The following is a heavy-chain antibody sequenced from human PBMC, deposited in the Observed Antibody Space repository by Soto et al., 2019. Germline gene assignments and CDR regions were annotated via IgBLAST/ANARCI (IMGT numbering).Heavy chain of an antibody. J-gene: IGHJ6*04. CDR1: GFTFSSYS. Sequence: GGSLRLSCAASGFTFSSYSIHWVRQAPCKGLEWVAVISYDGINKYYADSVKGRFTISRDNSKNTLYLQMNSLRAEDTAVYYCARDGAVAGSYYYGMDVLGEVTTVTVCS. CDR3: ARDGAVAGSYYYGMDV. CDR2: ISYDGINK. V-gene: IGHV3-30-3*01. D-gene: IGHD6-19*01.